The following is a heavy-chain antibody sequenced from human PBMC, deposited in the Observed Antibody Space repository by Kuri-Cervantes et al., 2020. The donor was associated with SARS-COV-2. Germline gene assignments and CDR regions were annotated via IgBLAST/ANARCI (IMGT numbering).Heavy chain of an antibody. CDR2: INPSGGST. D-gene: IGHD1-26*01. CDR3: ARGLGGWGDFDDY. J-gene: IGHJ4*02. V-gene: IGHV1-46*01. Sequence: ASVKVSCKASGYTFTSYYMHWVRQAPGQGLEWMGIINPSGGSTSYAQKLQGRVTMTRNTSISTAYMELSSLRSEGKAVYYCARGLGGWGDFDDYWGQGTLVTVSS. CDR1: GYTFTSYY.